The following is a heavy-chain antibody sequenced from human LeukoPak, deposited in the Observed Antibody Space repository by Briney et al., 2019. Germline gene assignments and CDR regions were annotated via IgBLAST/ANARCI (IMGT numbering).Heavy chain of an antibody. CDR3: TGGPGY. CDR2: IKKDGSDK. Sequence: PGGPLRLSCAASGFTFSNYWMSWVRQAPGKGLEWVANIKKDGSDKYYVDSVKGRLTISRDNAKKSLFLQMNSLRAEDTAVYYCTGGPGYWGQGTLVTVSS. D-gene: IGHD2-15*01. J-gene: IGHJ4*02. CDR1: GFTFSNYW. V-gene: IGHV3-7*01.